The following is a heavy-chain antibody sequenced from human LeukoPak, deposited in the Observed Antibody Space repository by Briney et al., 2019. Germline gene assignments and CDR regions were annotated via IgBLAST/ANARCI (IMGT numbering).Heavy chain of an antibody. V-gene: IGHV3-30*04. Sequence: PGGSLRLSCAASGFTFSSYAMHWVRQAPGKGLEWVAVISYDGGDKFYADSVKGRFTISRDNSKNTLYLQMNNLRTEDTAVYFCARSWKLLQNFDSWGQGTLVTVSS. J-gene: IGHJ4*02. CDR2: ISYDGGDK. CDR3: ARSWKLLQNFDS. D-gene: IGHD1-26*01. CDR1: GFTFSSYA.